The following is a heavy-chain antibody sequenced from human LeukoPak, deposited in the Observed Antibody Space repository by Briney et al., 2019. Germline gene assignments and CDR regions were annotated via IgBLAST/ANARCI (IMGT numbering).Heavy chain of an antibody. V-gene: IGHV3-48*02. CDR2: ISSSSSTI. D-gene: IGHD1-20*01. CDR3: ARAYNWNPTYYFDY. Sequence: GGSLRLSCAASGFTFSSYSMNWVRQAPGKGLEWVSYISSSSSTIYYADSVKGPFTISRDNAKNSLYLQMNSLRDEDTAVYYCARAYNWNPTYYFDYWGQGTLVTVSS. CDR1: GFTFSSYS. J-gene: IGHJ4*02.